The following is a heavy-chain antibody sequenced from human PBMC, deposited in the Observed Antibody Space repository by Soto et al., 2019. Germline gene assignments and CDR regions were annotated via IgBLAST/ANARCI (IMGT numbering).Heavy chain of an antibody. J-gene: IGHJ4*02. V-gene: IGHV4-39*07. CDR2: ISYSGST. CDR1: GGSISSDSYY. Sequence: SETLSLTCTVSGGSISSDSYYWGWIRQSPEKGLEWIASISYSGSTYYNPTLKSRLIISVDKSKSQFSLELNSVTAADTAVYFCARDPGGRAVGWEYYFDYWGQGILVTVSS. CDR3: ARDPGGRAVGWEYYFDY. D-gene: IGHD1-26*01.